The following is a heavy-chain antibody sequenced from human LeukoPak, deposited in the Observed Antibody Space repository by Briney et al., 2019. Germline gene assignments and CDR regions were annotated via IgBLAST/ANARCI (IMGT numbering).Heavy chain of an antibody. CDR2: ISYDGSNK. Sequence: GGSLRLSCAASGFTFSSCGMHWVRQAPGKGLEWVAVISYDGSNKYYADSVKGRFTISRDNSKNTLYLQMNSLRAEDTTVYYCAKDWYSSSWRWFDPWGQGTLVTVSS. D-gene: IGHD6-13*01. J-gene: IGHJ5*02. V-gene: IGHV3-30*18. CDR1: GFTFSSCG. CDR3: AKDWYSSSWRWFDP.